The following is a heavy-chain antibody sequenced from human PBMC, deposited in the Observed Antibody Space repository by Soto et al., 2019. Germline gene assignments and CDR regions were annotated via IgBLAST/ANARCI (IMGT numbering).Heavy chain of an antibody. D-gene: IGHD1-26*01. CDR1: GGSISSAGYC. CDR3: ARGAIVKRGGNWLDP. J-gene: IGHJ5*02. Sequence: ASETLSLTCTVSGGSISSAGYCWSWIRQHPGRGLEWIGYMYYSGITYYNPSLLSRVTMSVDMSKNQFSLKLFSVTAADTAVYYCARGAIVKRGGNWLDPWGQGTLVTVSS. V-gene: IGHV4-31*03. CDR2: MYYSGIT.